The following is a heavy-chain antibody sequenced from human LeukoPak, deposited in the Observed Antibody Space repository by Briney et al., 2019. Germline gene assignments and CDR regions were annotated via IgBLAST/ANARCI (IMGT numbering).Heavy chain of an antibody. J-gene: IGHJ3*02. V-gene: IGHV1-46*01. Sequence: ASVKVSCKASGYTFTSYYMHWVRQAPGQGLEWMGIINPTTGDTTYAQKFQGRLTMTRDMSTSTVYMELSSLTSEDTAVSYCARYGFSTVWQGGWHAFDIWGQGTVVTVSS. CDR3: ARYGFSTVWQGGWHAFDI. CDR1: GYTFTSYY. CDR2: INPTTGDT. D-gene: IGHD6-13*01.